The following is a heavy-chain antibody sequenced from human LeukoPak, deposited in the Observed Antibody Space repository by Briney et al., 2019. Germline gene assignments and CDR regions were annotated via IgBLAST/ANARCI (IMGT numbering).Heavy chain of an antibody. D-gene: IGHD2-2*01. CDR2: TNHSGST. J-gene: IGHJ4*02. Sequence: SETLSLTCAVYGGSFSGYYWSWIRQPPGKGLEWIGETNHSGSTNYNPSLKSRVTISVDTSKNQFSLKLSSVTAADTAVYYCARGRHVHYIVVVPAALKPFDYWGQGTLVTVSS. V-gene: IGHV4-34*01. CDR1: GGSFSGYY. CDR3: ARGRHVHYIVVVPAALKPFDY.